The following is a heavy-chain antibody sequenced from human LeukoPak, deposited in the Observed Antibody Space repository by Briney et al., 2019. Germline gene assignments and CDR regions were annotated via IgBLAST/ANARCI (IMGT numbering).Heavy chain of an antibody. J-gene: IGHJ4*02. CDR3: ARHRSSSWYESFDY. CDR2: LYYGGST. V-gene: IGHV4-59*08. CDR1: GGSLSNYY. D-gene: IGHD6-13*01. Sequence: SETLSLTCSVSGGSLSNYYWNWIRQPPGKGLEWIGSLYYGGSTNYNPSLKSRVTISIDTSENQFSLKESSVTAADTAVYYCARHRSSSWYESFDYWGQGILVTVSS.